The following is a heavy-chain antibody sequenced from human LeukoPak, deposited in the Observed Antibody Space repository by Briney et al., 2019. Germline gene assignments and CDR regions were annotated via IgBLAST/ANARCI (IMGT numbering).Heavy chain of an antibody. V-gene: IGHV3-21*01. D-gene: IGHD2-15*01. CDR1: GFTFSSYS. J-gene: IGHJ3*02. CDR3: AKEMAVAAKPGAFDI. Sequence: PGGSLRLSCAASGFTFSSYSMNWVRQAPGKGLEWVSSISSSSSYIYYADSVKGRFTISRDNSKNTLYLQMNSLRAEDTAVYYCAKEMAVAAKPGAFDIWGQGTMVTVSS. CDR2: ISSSSSYI.